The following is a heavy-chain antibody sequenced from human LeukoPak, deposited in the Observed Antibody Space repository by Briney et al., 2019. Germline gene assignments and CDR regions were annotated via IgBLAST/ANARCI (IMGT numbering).Heavy chain of an antibody. Sequence: SETLSLTCTVSGGSVSSGSYYWSWIRQPPGKGLEWIGYIYYSGSTNYNPSLKSRVTISVDTSKNQFSLKLSPVTAADTAVYYCARDGPIVVVPAAIQGYYYYGMDVWGKGTTVTVSS. CDR2: IYYSGST. CDR3: ARDGPIVVVPAAIQGYYYYGMDV. D-gene: IGHD2-2*01. CDR1: GGSVSSGSYY. V-gene: IGHV4-61*01. J-gene: IGHJ6*04.